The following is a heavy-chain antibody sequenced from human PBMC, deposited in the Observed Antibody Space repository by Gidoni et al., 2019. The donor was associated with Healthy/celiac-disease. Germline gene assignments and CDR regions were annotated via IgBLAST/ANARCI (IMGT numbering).Heavy chain of an antibody. J-gene: IGHJ6*02. D-gene: IGHD3-3*01. CDR1: GFTFSSYA. CDR3: AKVLKLGFLEWYYGMDV. Sequence: EVQLLESGGGLVQPGGSLRLSCAASGFTFSSYAMSWVRQAPGKGLEWVSAISGSGGSTYYADSVKGRFTISRDNSKNTLYLQMNSLRAEDTAVYYCAKVLKLGFLEWYYGMDVWGQGTTVTVSS. V-gene: IGHV3-23*01. CDR2: ISGSGGST.